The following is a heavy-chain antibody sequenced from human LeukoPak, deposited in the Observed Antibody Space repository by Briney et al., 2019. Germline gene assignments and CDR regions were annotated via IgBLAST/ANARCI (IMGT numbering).Heavy chain of an antibody. CDR2: TSAYNGNT. J-gene: IGHJ6*03. Sequence: ASVSLTCTASGSSFTSNGISLVRQAQAPGLERMGCTSAYNGNTNYEQKLQGRVTITTDTSTSTAYMELRSLRSDDEAADYYARQVVLNYYYYSVEIWGKGATGTV. CDR1: GSSFTSNG. V-gene: IGHV1-18*01. D-gene: IGHD6-6*01. CDR3: ARQVVLNYYYYSVEI.